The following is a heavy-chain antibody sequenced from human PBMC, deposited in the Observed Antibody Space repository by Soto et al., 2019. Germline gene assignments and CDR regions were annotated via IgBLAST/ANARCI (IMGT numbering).Heavy chain of an antibody. J-gene: IGHJ4*02. D-gene: IGHD3-10*01. V-gene: IGHV1-69*02. CDR3: AFELGVSGSNRILLDY. CDR1: GGTFSSYT. CDR2: IIPILGIA. Sequence: SVKVSCKASGGTFSSYTISRVRQAPGQGLEWMGRIIPILGIANYAQKFQGRVTITADKSTSTAYMELSSLRSEDTAVYYCAFELGVSGSNRILLDYWGQGTLVTVSS.